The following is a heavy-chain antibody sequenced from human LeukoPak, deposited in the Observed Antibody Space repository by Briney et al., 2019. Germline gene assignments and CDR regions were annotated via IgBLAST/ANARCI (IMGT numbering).Heavy chain of an antibody. J-gene: IGHJ5*02. D-gene: IGHD6-13*01. CDR1: GYTFTSYG. V-gene: IGHV1-18*01. Sequence: ASVKVSCMASGYTFTSYGISWVRQAPGQGLEWMGWISAYNGNTNYAQKLQGRVTMTTDTSTSTAYMELRSLRSDDTAVYYCARVYSSSWYINVDPWGQGTLVTVSS. CDR3: ARVYSSSWYINVDP. CDR2: ISAYNGNT.